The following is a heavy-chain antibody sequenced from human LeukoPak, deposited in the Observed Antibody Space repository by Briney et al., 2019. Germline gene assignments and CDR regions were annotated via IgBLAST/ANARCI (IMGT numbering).Heavy chain of an antibody. Sequence: SETLSLTCAVSGYSISNGYYWVWIRQPPGRGLEWIGSLYHSDSAYYNTSLRSRVSMSVDTSKNQFSLTLSFVTAADTAVYYCARQHDSYHYYYLDVWGSGTTVTVSS. CDR3: ARQHDSYHYYYLDV. J-gene: IGHJ6*03. CDR2: LYHSDSA. V-gene: IGHV4-38-2*01. CDR1: GYSISNGYY.